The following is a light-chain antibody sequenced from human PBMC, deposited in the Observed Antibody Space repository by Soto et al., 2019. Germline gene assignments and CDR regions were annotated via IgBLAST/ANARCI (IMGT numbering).Light chain of an antibody. CDR3: QQSYNNPPT. V-gene: IGKV1-5*01. CDR2: DAS. CDR1: QSVSGW. Sequence: DIQMTQSPSALSASVVDRVSITFRASQSVSGWLAWYQQKPGEAPKLLIYDASALPRGVPSRFSGSGSGTEFTLTISSLQPEDFATYYCQQSYNNPPTFGQGTKVDIK. J-gene: IGKJ1*01.